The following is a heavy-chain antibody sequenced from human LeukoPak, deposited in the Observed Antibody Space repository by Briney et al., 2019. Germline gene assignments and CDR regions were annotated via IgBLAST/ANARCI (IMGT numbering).Heavy chain of an antibody. CDR3: ARDVWLRQGELDY. D-gene: IGHD5-12*01. CDR2: INPSGGST. CDR1: GYTFTSYY. Sequence: SVKVSCKASGYTFTSYYMHWVRQAPGQGLEWIGIINPSGGSTSYAQKFQGRVTMTRDTSTSTVYMELSSLRSEDTAVYYCARDVWLRQGELDYWGQGTLVTVSS. V-gene: IGHV1-46*01. J-gene: IGHJ4*02.